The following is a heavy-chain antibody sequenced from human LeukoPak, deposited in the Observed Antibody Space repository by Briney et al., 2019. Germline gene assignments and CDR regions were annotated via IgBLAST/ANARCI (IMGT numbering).Heavy chain of an antibody. CDR3: ARDLDWLLFDY. CDR2: VKYDGSTT. V-gene: IGHV3-74*01. CDR1: GFTFSAYW. Sequence: PGGSLRLSCAASGFTFSAYWMHWVRQAPGKGLVWVSRVKYDGSTTTYADSVKGRFTISRDNAENILYLQMNSLRVEDTAVYYCARDLDWLLFDYWGQGTLATVSS. D-gene: IGHD3-9*01. J-gene: IGHJ4*02.